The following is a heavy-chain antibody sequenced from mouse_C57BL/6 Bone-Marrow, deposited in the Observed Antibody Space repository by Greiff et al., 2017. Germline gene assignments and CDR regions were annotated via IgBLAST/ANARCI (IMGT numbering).Heavy chain of an antibody. Sequence: EVQLQQSGPELVKPGASVKIPCKASGYTFTDYNMDWVKQSHGKSLEWIGDINPNNGGTIYNQKFKGKATLTVDKSSSTSYMELRSLTSEDTAVYYCARWGRYGGFFAYWGQGTLVTVSA. J-gene: IGHJ3*01. CDR2: INPNNGGT. CDR3: ARWGRYGGFFAY. V-gene: IGHV1-18*01. D-gene: IGHD1-1*01. CDR1: GYTFTDYN.